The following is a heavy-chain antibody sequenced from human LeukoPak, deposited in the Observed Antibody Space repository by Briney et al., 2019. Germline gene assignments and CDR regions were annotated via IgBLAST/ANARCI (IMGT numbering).Heavy chain of an antibody. CDR2: ISGSGGST. Sequence: PGGSLRLSCAASGFTFSSYAMGWVRQAPGKGLEWVSAISGSGGSTYYADSVKGRFTISRDNSKNTLYLQMNSLRAENTAVYYCAKNYYGSGSYYKRLDYFDYWGQGTLVTVSS. V-gene: IGHV3-23*01. CDR3: AKNYYGSGSYYKRLDYFDY. J-gene: IGHJ4*02. CDR1: GFTFSSYA. D-gene: IGHD3-10*01.